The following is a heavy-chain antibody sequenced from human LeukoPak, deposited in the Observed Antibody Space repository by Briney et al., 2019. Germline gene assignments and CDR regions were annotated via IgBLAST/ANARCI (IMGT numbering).Heavy chain of an antibody. CDR3: AKSPCCDYDSSGYHHTFNYYLDY. D-gene: IGHD3-22*01. Sequence: GRSLRLSCAASGFTFDDYAMHWVRQAPGKGLEWVSGISWNSGSIGYADSVKGRFTISRDNAKNSLYLQMNSLRAEDTALYYCAKSPCCDYDSSGYHHTFNYYLDYWGQGTLVTVSS. CDR2: ISWNSGSI. V-gene: IGHV3-9*01. CDR1: GFTFDDYA. J-gene: IGHJ4*02.